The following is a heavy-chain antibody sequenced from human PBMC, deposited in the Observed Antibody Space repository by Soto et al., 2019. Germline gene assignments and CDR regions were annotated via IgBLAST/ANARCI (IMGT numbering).Heavy chain of an antibody. V-gene: IGHV3-74*01. CDR3: ARRHRPSYTSYY. CDR1: GFTFSSYW. CDR2: INDDGRRT. Sequence: EVQLVESGGGLVQPGGSPRLSCAASGFTFSSYWMHWVRQAPGKGLEWVSRINDDGRRTSYADSVKGRFTISRDNAKNTLYLQMNSLRDDDTAIYYCARRHRPSYTSYYWGQGTLVTVSS. D-gene: IGHD4-4*01. J-gene: IGHJ4*02.